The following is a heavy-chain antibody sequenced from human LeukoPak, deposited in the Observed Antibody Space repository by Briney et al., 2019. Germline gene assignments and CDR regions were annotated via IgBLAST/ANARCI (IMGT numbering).Heavy chain of an antibody. D-gene: IGHD3-22*01. CDR1: GFTFSSHA. J-gene: IGHJ5*02. CDR2: ISGSGGST. CDR3: AKDRGTSSGYYLTYWFDP. Sequence: GGSLRLSCAASGFTFSSHAMSWVRQAPGKGLEWVSAISGSGGSTYYADSVKGRFTISRDNSKNTLYLQMNSLRAEDTAVYYCAKDRGTSSGYYLTYWFDPWGQGTLVTVSS. V-gene: IGHV3-23*01.